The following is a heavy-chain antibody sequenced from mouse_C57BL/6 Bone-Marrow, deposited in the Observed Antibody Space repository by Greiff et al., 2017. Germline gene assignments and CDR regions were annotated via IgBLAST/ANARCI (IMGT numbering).Heavy chain of an antibody. Sequence: EVKVVESGGGLVKPGGSLKLSCAASGFTFSSYAMSWVRQTPEKRLEWVATISDGGSYTYYPDNVKGRFTISRDNAKNNLYLQMSHLKSEDAAMYYCAGDGSSSDYWGQGTTLTVSS. CDR1: GFTFSSYA. V-gene: IGHV5-4*01. CDR2: ISDGGSYT. CDR3: AGDGSSSDY. J-gene: IGHJ2*01. D-gene: IGHD1-1*01.